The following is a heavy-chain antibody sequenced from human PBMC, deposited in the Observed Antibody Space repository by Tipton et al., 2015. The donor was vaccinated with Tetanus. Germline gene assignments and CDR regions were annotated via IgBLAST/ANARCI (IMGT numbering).Heavy chain of an antibody. D-gene: IGHD2-2*01. J-gene: IGHJ6*02. CDR1: GYTFTSYG. Sequence: QLVQSGPEVKELGSSVRVSCKASGYTFTSYGLNWVRKAAGRGFEWMGWLNPKSGSTAYAQKFQGRVTMTTNTSITTAFMEVTSLTQEDTAVYYCASGSSIRHGLDVWGHGTSVTVSS. V-gene: IGHV1-8*01. CDR3: ASGSSIRHGLDV. CDR2: LNPKSGST.